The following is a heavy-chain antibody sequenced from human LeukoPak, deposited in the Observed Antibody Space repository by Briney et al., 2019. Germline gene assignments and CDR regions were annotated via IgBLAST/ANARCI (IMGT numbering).Heavy chain of an antibody. CDR2: ISAYSGNT. J-gene: IGHJ4*02. CDR1: RYTFTRYG. Sequence: ASVKVSCKASRYTFTRYGMSWVRQAPGRGLEWMGWISAYSGNTNYAQKLQGRVNITTDTSTSTAYLELRSLRSDDTAVYYCARSLSRSYYGVYFDYWGQGTLVTV. CDR3: ARSLSRSYYGVYFDY. V-gene: IGHV1-18*01. D-gene: IGHD1-26*01.